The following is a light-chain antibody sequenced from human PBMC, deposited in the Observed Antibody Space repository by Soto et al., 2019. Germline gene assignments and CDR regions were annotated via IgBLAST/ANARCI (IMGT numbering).Light chain of an antibody. CDR1: SSDVGGYNY. CDR2: DDS. V-gene: IGLV2-14*01. Sequence: QSALTQPASVSGSPGQSITISCTGTSSDVGGYNYVSWYQQHPGKAPKLMIYDDSHRPSGVSNRFSGSKSGNTASLTISGLQAEDEADYYCSISTVVFGGGTKLTVL. CDR3: SISTVV. J-gene: IGLJ2*01.